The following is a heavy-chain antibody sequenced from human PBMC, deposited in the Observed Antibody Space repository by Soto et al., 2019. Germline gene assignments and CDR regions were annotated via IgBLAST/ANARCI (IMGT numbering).Heavy chain of an antibody. Sequence: QVQLQESGPGLVKPSQTLSLTCTVSGGSISTVDYWWSWIRQSPDMGLEWIGHIYDGGRTYNNPSLESRVPRSVDTSKRQLSLTLSSVSAADPAVYSCARGPSGDKVDSWGQGTLVTVSS. D-gene: IGHD7-27*01. CDR2: IYDGGRT. CDR3: ARGPSGDKVDS. J-gene: IGHJ4*02. CDR1: GGSISTVDYW. V-gene: IGHV4-30-4*01.